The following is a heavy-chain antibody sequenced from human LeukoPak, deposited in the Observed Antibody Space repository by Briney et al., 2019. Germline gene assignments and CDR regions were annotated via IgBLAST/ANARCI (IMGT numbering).Heavy chain of an antibody. CDR3: ARGLSGPDY. V-gene: IGHV3-74*01. Sequence: GGSLRLSCAVSGFTFSGHWMHWVRQVPGMGLVWVSRINNDGKNIVYADSVKGRFTMSSDNAKGTLYLQMDSLRVDDTAIYYCARGLSGPDYWGQGTLVTVSS. CDR2: INNDGKNI. CDR1: GFTFSGHW. J-gene: IGHJ4*02. D-gene: IGHD3/OR15-3a*01.